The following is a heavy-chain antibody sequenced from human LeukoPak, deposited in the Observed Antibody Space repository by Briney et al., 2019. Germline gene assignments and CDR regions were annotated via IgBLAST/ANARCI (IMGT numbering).Heavy chain of an antibody. CDR3: ARQYSGSYSFGY. CDR2: INPNSGGT. Sequence: ASVKVSCKASGYTFTGYCMHWVRQAPGQGLEWMGWINPNSGGTNYAQKFQGRVTMTRDTSISTAYMELSRLRSDDTAVYYCARQYSGSYSFGYWGQGTLVTVSS. J-gene: IGHJ4*02. CDR1: GYTFTGYC. V-gene: IGHV1-2*02. D-gene: IGHD1-26*01.